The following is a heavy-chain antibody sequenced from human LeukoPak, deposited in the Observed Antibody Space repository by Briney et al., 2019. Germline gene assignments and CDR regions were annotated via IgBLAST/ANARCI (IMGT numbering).Heavy chain of an antibody. CDR3: ARAGGYSYGYSDY. J-gene: IGHJ4*02. CDR1: GYTFTGYY. D-gene: IGHD5-18*01. Sequence: ASVKVSCKASGYTFTGYYMHWVRQAPGQGLEWMGWINPNSGGTNYAQKFQGWVTMTRDTSISTAYMELSRLRSDDTAVYYCARAGGYSYGYSDYWGQGTLVTVSS. CDR2: INPNSGGT. V-gene: IGHV1-2*04.